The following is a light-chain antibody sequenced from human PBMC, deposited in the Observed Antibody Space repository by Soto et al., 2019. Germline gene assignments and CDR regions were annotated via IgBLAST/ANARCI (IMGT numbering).Light chain of an antibody. J-gene: IGKJ4*01. CDR2: DAS. V-gene: IGKV1-33*01. CDR3: LQYDSVPRL. Sequence: DIQMTQSPSSLSASVGDRVTITCQASHHISDYLNWYQQRPGKAPKLLIYDASNLQTGVPIRFRGSGSGTHFTLTISSLQPEDAATYYCLQYDSVPRLFGGGNNVEI. CDR1: HHISDY.